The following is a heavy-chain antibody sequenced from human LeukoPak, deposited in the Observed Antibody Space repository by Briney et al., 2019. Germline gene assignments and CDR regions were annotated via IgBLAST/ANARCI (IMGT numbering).Heavy chain of an antibody. J-gene: IGHJ3*01. D-gene: IGHD3-16*02. V-gene: IGHV3-23*01. Sequence: PGGSLRLSCVASGFTFITYALSWVRQAPGKGLEWVSTISAGGGSTYYADSVKGRFTISRDNSENTLSLQMNSLRVEDTARYYCAKDIQLSTWGLGTMVTVSS. CDR1: GFTFITYA. CDR3: AKDIQLST. CDR2: ISAGGGST.